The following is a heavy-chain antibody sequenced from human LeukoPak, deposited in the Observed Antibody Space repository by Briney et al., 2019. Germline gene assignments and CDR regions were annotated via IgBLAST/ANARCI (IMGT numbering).Heavy chain of an antibody. CDR1: GFTFSRYT. CDR2: ISSSSTTK. J-gene: IGHJ4*02. V-gene: IGHV3-48*01. D-gene: IGHD1-26*01. CDR3: ARDPREWGLPYFDC. Sequence: PGGSLRLSCAASGFTFSRYTMNWVRQAPGKGLEWISDISSSSTTKHYADSEKGRFTISRDNAKNSLYLQMNNLRAEDTAVYYCARDPREWGLPYFDCWGQGTLVTVSS.